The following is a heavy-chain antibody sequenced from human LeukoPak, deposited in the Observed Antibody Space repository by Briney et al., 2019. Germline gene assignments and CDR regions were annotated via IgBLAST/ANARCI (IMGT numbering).Heavy chain of an antibody. Sequence: PSETLSLTCTVSGGSISSSSYYWGWIRQPPGKGLEWIGSVYYTGASYYNPSLKSRVTISIDTSKNQFSLKLSSVTAADTAVYYCARTPYYYGSGSHTTLDYWGQGTLVTVSS. CDR2: VYYTGAS. CDR3: ARTPYYYGSGSHTTLDY. CDR1: GGSISSSSYY. D-gene: IGHD3-10*01. V-gene: IGHV4-39*07. J-gene: IGHJ4*02.